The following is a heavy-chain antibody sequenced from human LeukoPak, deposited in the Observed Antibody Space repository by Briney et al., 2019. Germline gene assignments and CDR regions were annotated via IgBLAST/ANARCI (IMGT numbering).Heavy chain of an antibody. J-gene: IGHJ4*02. CDR3: AKPPRTYDSSGYPDY. D-gene: IGHD3-22*01. CDR1: GFTFSSCG. V-gene: IGHV3-23*01. CDR2: ISGSGGST. Sequence: GGSLRLSCAASGFTFSSCGMSWVRQAPGKGLEWVSAISGSGGSTYYADSVKGRFTISRDNSKNTLYLQMNSLRAEDTAVYYCAKPPRTYDSSGYPDYWGQGTLVTVSS.